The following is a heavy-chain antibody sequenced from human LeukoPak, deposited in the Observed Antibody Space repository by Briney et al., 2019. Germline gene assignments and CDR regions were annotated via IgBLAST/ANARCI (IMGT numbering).Heavy chain of an antibody. V-gene: IGHV4-34*01. D-gene: IGHD2-8*01. J-gene: IGHJ5*02. Sequence: SETLSLTCAVYGGSFSGYYWSWIRQPPGKGLEWIGEINHSGSTNYNPSLKSRVTISVNTSKNQFSLKLSSVTAADTAVYYCARGRVYAIPYNWFDPWGQGTLVTVSS. CDR1: GGSFSGYY. CDR2: INHSGST. CDR3: ARGRVYAIPYNWFDP.